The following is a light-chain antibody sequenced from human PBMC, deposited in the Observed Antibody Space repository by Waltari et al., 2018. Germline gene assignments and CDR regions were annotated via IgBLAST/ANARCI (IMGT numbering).Light chain of an antibody. CDR3: QQYGTSPPWT. J-gene: IGKJ1*01. CDR1: QTIPSRY. Sequence: VLTQSPGTLSFSPGERATLSFRASQTIPSRYLAWYQQRPGQAPRLLIYGASSRATGIPDRFSGSGSGTDFTLTISRLEPEDFAVYYCQQYGTSPPWTFGPGTKVEIK. CDR2: GAS. V-gene: IGKV3-20*01.